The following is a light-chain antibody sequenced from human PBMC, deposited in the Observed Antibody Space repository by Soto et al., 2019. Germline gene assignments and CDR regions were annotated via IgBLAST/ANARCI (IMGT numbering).Light chain of an antibody. Sequence: EIVLTQSPGTLSLSPGERATLSCRASQSVSSSYLAWYQQKPGQAPRLLIYGASSRATGIPDRSSGSGSGTDFTLTISSLQTEDMAIYYCQQYLDTPYTFGQGTELDTK. J-gene: IGKJ2*01. V-gene: IGKV3-20*01. CDR1: QSVSSSY. CDR2: GAS. CDR3: QQYLDTPYT.